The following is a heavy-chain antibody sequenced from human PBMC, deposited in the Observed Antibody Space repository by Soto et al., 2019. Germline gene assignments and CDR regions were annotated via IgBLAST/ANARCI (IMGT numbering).Heavy chain of an antibody. D-gene: IGHD2-15*01. CDR1: GLTFSSYA. CDR3: AKVGGYCSGGSCYQNYYYYYGMDV. Sequence: GGSRGLSCAASGLTFSSYALSWVRQAPGKGLGWVSAIGGSGGSTYYADSVKGRFTISRDNSKNTLYLQMNSLRAEDTAVYYCAKVGGYCSGGSCYQNYYYYYGMDVWGQGTTVTVSS. V-gene: IGHV3-23*01. J-gene: IGHJ6*02. CDR2: IGGSGGST.